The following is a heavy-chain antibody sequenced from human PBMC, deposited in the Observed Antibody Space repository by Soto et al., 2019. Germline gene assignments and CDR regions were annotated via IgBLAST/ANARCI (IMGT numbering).Heavy chain of an antibody. D-gene: IGHD6-19*01. J-gene: IGHJ4*02. V-gene: IGHV3-30-3*01. CDR2: ISYDGSNK. CDR1: GFTFSSYA. CDR3: ARDEGQVAVAANSPSFDY. Sequence: QVQLVESGGGVVQPGRSLRLSCAASGFTFSSYAMHWVRQAPGKGLEWVAVISYDGSNKYYADSVKGRFTISRDNSKNTXXLQMNGLRAEDTAVYYCARDEGQVAVAANSPSFDYWGQGTLVTVSS.